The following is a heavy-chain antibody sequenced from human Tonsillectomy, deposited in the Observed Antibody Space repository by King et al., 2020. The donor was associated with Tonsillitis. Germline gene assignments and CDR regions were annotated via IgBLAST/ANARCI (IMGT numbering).Heavy chain of an antibody. J-gene: IGHJ6*02. CDR1: GYSFTSYW. CDR3: ARRKIEGLVMVLAGYGMDV. V-gene: IGHV5-10-1*03. Sequence: VQLVESGAEVKKPGESLRISCKGSGYSFTSYWISWVRQMPGKGLEWMGRIDPSDSYINYNPSFQGHVTIPADKSINTAYLQWSSLKASDTAMYYCARRKIEGLVMVLAGYGMDVWGQGTTVTVS. D-gene: IGHD2-15*01. CDR2: IDPSDSYI.